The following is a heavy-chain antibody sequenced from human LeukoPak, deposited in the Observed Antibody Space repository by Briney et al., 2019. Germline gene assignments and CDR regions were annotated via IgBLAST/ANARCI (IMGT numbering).Heavy chain of an antibody. Sequence: SETLSLTCAVTGGSLSGSYWSWIRQPPGKGLEWIGEINHSGSTNYNPSLKSRVTISVDTSKNQFSLKLSSVTAADTAVYYCARDNANGSGSYGAYWGQGTLVTVSS. CDR1: GGSLSGSY. J-gene: IGHJ4*02. D-gene: IGHD3-10*01. CDR2: INHSGST. V-gene: IGHV4-34*01. CDR3: ARDNANGSGSYGAY.